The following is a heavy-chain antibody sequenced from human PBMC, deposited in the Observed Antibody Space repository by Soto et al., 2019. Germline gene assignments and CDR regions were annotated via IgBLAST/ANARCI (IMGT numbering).Heavy chain of an antibody. CDR3: AKNQGAYGDPTLIFDY. CDR1: GFTFSSYG. CDR2: ISGSGGST. V-gene: IGHV3-23*01. D-gene: IGHD4-17*01. Sequence: GGSPRLSCAASGFTFSSYGMSWVRQAPGKGLEWVSVISGSGGSTDYADSVKGRFTISRDNSKNTLYLQMNSLRAEDTAVYYCAKNQGAYGDPTLIFDYWGQGTLVTVSS. J-gene: IGHJ4*02.